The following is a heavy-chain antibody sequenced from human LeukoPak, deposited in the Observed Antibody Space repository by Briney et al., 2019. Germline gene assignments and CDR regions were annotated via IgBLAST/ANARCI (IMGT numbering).Heavy chain of an antibody. V-gene: IGHV4-59*01. J-gene: IGHJ6*03. CDR1: GGSISSYY. D-gene: IGHD3-10*01. CDR2: IYYSGST. CDR3: AREVFNYYGSGSYSYYYYYYMDV. Sequence: SETLSLTCTVSGGSISSYYWSWIRQPPGKGLEWIGYIYYSGSTNYNPSLKSRVTISVDTSKNQFSLKLSSVTAADTAVYYCAREVFNYYGSGSYSYYYYYYMDVWGKGTTVTISS.